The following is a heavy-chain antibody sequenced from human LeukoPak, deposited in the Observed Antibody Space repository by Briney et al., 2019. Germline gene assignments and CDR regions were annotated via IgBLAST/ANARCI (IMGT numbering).Heavy chain of an antibody. D-gene: IGHD3-9*01. CDR1: GFTFSSYA. CDR2: ISYDGSNK. V-gene: IGHV3-30-3*01. J-gene: IGHJ4*02. Sequence: PGRSLRLSCAASGFTFSSYAMHWVRQAPGKGLEWVAVISYDGSNKYYADSVKGRFTISRDNSKNTLYLQMNSLRAEDTAVYYCAKDPSIDSYFDYWGQGTLVTVSS. CDR3: AKDPSIDSYFDY.